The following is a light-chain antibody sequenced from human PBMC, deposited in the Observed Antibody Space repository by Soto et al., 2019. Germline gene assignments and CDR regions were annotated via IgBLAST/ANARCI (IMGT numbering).Light chain of an antibody. CDR1: RSISNS. V-gene: IGKV1-39*01. CDR2: TAS. CDR3: QQSYSTPRT. J-gene: IGKJ1*01. Sequence: DIQMTQSPSSLSASVGDSVTITCRASRSISNSENWYQQKPGKAPKLLIYTASTLHSGVPSRFGGSGSGTDFTLYITSLQPDDFATYYCQQSYSTPRTFGQGTAVEVK.